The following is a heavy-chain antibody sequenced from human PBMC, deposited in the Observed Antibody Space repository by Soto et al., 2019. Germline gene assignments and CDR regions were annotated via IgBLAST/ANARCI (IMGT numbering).Heavy chain of an antibody. CDR2: IDWDDDK. D-gene: IGHD5-18*01. CDR3: ARICTAMATGLGMDV. V-gene: IGHV2-70*01. CDR1: GFSLSTSGMC. Sequence: SGPTLVNPTQTLTLTCTFSGFSLSTSGMCVSWIRQPPGKALEWLALIDWDDDKYYSTSLKTRPTISKDTSKNQVVLTMTNMDPVDTATYYCARICTAMATGLGMDVWGQGTTVTVSS. J-gene: IGHJ6*02.